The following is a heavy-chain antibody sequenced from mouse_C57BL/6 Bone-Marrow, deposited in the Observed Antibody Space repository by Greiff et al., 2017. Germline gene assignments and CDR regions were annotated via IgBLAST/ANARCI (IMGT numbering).Heavy chain of an antibody. D-gene: IGHD4-1*01. CDR3: ALGRGFAY. Sequence: VQGVESGAELARPGASVKLSCKASGYTFTSYGISWVKQRTGQGLEWIGEIYPRSGNTYYNEKFKGKATLTADKSSSTAYMELRSLTSEDSAVYFCALGRGFAYWGQGTLVTVSA. J-gene: IGHJ3*01. CDR2: IYPRSGNT. CDR1: GYTFTSYG. V-gene: IGHV1-81*01.